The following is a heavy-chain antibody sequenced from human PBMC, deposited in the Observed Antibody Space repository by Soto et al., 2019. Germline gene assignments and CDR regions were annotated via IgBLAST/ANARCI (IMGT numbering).Heavy chain of an antibody. CDR2: MNPGSGKT. CDR3: ARMASAGTLNWFDP. Sequence: ASVKVSCKASGYTFVNFDISWVRQAAGQGPEWLGWMNPGSGKTGYASKFQGRVAMTRDASTGTSHLELSSLTSDDTAVHYCARMASAGTLNWFDPWGQGTLVTVSS. CDR1: GYTFVNFD. D-gene: IGHD6-13*01. J-gene: IGHJ5*02. V-gene: IGHV1-8*02.